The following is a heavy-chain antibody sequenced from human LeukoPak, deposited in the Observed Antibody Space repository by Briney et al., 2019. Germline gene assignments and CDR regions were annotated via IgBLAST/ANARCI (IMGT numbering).Heavy chain of an antibody. D-gene: IGHD3-22*01. Sequence: GGSLRLSCAASGYTFSSYSINWVRQAPGKGLEWVSSISLRSNYIYYADSVRGRFSISRDDARDSLYLQMNSLRAEDTAVYYCVRLRRNSDTSGFYCYYDYWGQGTLVTVSS. CDR1: GYTFSSYS. V-gene: IGHV3-21*01. CDR2: ISLRSNYI. J-gene: IGHJ4*02. CDR3: VRLRRNSDTSGFYCYYDY.